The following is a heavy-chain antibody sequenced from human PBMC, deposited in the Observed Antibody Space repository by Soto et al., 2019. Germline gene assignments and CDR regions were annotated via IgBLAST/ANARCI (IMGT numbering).Heavy chain of an antibody. Sequence: SETLSLTCTVSGASISSGRSYWSWIRQHPGKGLEWIGYMFYGGSTYYHPSLKSRVNISADTSKNQFSLRLTSVTPADTAVYYWARYYGDGHFDSWGQGTLVTVSS. CDR3: ARYYGDGHFDS. D-gene: IGHD3-16*01. V-gene: IGHV4-31*03. J-gene: IGHJ4*02. CDR1: GASISSGRSY. CDR2: MFYGGST.